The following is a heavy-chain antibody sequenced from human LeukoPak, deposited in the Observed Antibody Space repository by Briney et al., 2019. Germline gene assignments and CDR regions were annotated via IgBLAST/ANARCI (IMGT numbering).Heavy chain of an antibody. D-gene: IGHD3-22*01. CDR1: DGSFSGYY. J-gene: IGHJ4*02. Sequence: PSETLSLTCAVYDGSFSGYYCSWIRQPPGKGLEWVAYIYYSGSTNYNPSLQSRVTISVDTSKNQFSLRLSSVTAADTAVYYCARENSYYDSSGNYYGSGYFDYWGQGTLVTVSS. V-gene: IGHV4-59*01. CDR3: ARENSYYDSSGNYYGSGYFDY. CDR2: IYYSGST.